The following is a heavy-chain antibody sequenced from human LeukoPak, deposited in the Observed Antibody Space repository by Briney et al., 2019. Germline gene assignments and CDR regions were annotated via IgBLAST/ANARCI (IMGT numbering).Heavy chain of an antibody. CDR1: GYTFTSYY. J-gene: IGHJ4*02. D-gene: IGHD6-19*01. CDR3: ARSQWLVLRGDY. Sequence: GASVKASCKASGYTFTSYYMHWVRQAPGQGLEWMGIINPSGGSTSYAQKFQGRVTMTRDMSTSTVYMELSSLRSEDTAVYYCARSQWLVLRGDYWGQGTLVTVSS. CDR2: INPSGGST. V-gene: IGHV1-46*01.